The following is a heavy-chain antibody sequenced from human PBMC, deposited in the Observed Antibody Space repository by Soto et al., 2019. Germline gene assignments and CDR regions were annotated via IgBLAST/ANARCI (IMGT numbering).Heavy chain of an antibody. J-gene: IGHJ4*02. Sequence: GGALRLSCAASVFTFSDYYMSWIRQARGKGLEWISYISNSSSYTIYADSVKGRFTISRDNAKNSLDLQMNSLRAEDTAVYYCARGGQKELLFFDYWGQETLVTVSS. D-gene: IGHD1-7*01. CDR1: VFTFSDYY. CDR2: ISNSSSYT. CDR3: ARGGQKELLFFDY. V-gene: IGHV3-11*06.